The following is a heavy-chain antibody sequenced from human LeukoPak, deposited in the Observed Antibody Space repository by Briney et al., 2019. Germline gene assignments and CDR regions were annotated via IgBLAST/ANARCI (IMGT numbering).Heavy chain of an antibody. D-gene: IGHD6-19*01. J-gene: IGHJ4*02. CDR1: GGTFSSYA. CDR2: IIPIFGTA. V-gene: IGHV1-69*05. CDR3: ASYSSGWYRGLYFDY. Sequence: PVKVSCKASGGTFSSYAISWVRQAPGQGLEWMGRIIPIFGTANYAQKFQGRVTITTDESTSTAYMELSSLRSEDTAVYYCASYSSGWYRGLYFDYWGQGTLVTVSS.